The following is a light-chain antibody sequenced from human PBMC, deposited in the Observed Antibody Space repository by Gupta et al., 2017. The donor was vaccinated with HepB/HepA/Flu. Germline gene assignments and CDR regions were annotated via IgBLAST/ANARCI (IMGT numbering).Light chain of an antibody. CDR1: QSVNGIY. CDR3: QQYGHSPPAYI. CDR2: SAS. J-gene: IGKJ2*01. Sequence: IVFTQSPGSLSLSQGERATLSCGASQSVNGIYLTWYQQKPGQAPRLLIYSASNRATGSPDRFSGSGSGRDLTLTISRLEPEDFAVYNCQQYGHSPPAYIFGQGTKLEIK. V-gene: IGKV3-20*01.